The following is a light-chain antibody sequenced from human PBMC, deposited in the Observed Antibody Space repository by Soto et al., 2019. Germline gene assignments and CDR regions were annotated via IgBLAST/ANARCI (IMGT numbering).Light chain of an antibody. CDR3: CSYADIYTYV. CDR2: DVG. CDR1: SSDVGDYDS. V-gene: IGLV2-11*01. Sequence: QSALTQPRSVSGSPGQSVTISCTGTSSDVGDYDSVSWFQQHPGKAPKLMIYDVGKRPSGVPDRFSGSKSGNTASLTISGLQAEDEADYYCCSYADIYTYVFGTGTKLTVL. J-gene: IGLJ1*01.